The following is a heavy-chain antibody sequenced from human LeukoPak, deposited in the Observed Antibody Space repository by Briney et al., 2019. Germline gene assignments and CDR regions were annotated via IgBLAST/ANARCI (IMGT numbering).Heavy chain of an antibody. CDR1: GFTFSSYG. Sequence: GGSLRLSCAASGFTFSSYGMHWVGQAPGKGLEWVAVISYDGSNKYYADSVKGRFTISRDNSKNTLYLQMNSLRAEDTAVYYCAKEVDTAMDYFDYWGQGTLVTVSS. CDR2: ISYDGSNK. V-gene: IGHV3-30*18. CDR3: AKEVDTAMDYFDY. D-gene: IGHD5-18*01. J-gene: IGHJ4*02.